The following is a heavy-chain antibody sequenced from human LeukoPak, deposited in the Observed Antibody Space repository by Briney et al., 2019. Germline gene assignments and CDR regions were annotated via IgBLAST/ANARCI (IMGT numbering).Heavy chain of an antibody. Sequence: GGSLRLSCAASGFTFSSYGMHWVRQAPGKGLEWVAFIRYDGSNKYYADSVKGRFTISRDNSKNTLYLQMNSLRAEDTAVYYCAKEGIRPYYYGSGSYSYYFDYWGQGTLVTVSS. CDR1: GFTFSSYG. CDR3: AKEGIRPYYYGSGSYSYYFDY. CDR2: IRYDGSNK. D-gene: IGHD3-10*01. V-gene: IGHV3-30*02. J-gene: IGHJ4*02.